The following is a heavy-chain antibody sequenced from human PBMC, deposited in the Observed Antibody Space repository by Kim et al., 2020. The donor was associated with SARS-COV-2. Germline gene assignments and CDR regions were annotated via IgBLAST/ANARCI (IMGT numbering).Heavy chain of an antibody. CDR1: GGPISGNTYY. CDR2: CYYSGNA. V-gene: IGHV4-39*01. D-gene: IGHD3-22*01. CDR3: AKTTFYDTSGSPQFDL. Sequence: SETLSLTCSVSGGPISGNTYYWGWIRQPPGKGQEWIGSCYYSGNAYYNPPLKSRVTISVDTSKNQFSLKLNSVTAADTAVYFCAKTTFYDTSGSPQFDLWVQGTLVTVSS. J-gene: IGHJ4*02.